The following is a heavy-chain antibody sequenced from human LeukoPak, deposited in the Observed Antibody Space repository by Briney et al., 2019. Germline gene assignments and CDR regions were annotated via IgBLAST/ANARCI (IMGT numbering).Heavy chain of an antibody. CDR2: ISSSNYI. V-gene: IGHV3-21*01. CDR1: GFTFTTYS. J-gene: IGHJ4*02. CDR3: VRDQYGDYDFDY. Sequence: GGSLRLSCAASGFTFTTYSMNWVRQAPGKGLEWVSSISSSNYIYYADSVKGRFTISRDNAKNSLYLQMNSLRGDDTAVYYCVRDQYGDYDFDYWGQGTLVTVSS. D-gene: IGHD4-17*01.